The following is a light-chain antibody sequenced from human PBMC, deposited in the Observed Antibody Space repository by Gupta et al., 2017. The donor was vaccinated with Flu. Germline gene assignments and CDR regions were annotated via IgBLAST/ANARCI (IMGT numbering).Light chain of an antibody. CDR3: QQYNSYSGA. CDR1: QNIFGW. J-gene: IGKJ1*01. Sequence: DIQMTQSPSTLSASVGDRVTITCRASQNIFGWLAWYQQKPGKAPKLLIYKASDLQSGVPSRFSGSGSGTEFTLTISSLQPDDFATYYCQQYNSYSGAFGRGTKVEIK. CDR2: KAS. V-gene: IGKV1-5*03.